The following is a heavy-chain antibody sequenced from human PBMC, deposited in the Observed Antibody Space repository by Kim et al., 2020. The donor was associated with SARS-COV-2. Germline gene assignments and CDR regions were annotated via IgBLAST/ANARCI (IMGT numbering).Heavy chain of an antibody. CDR3: ARPTLNDLGYCSGGSCYDYYYTMDV. D-gene: IGHD2-15*01. CDR1: GNTFTSYG. J-gene: IGHJ6*02. V-gene: IGHV1-18*01. CDR2: ISGYNGNT. Sequence: ASVKVSCKASGNTFTSYGIGWVRQAPGQGLEWMGWISGYNGNTNYAQKLQGRVTMTTDTSTRTAYMELRSLRSDDTAVYYCARPTLNDLGYCSGGSCYDYYYTMDVWGQGTTVTVSS.